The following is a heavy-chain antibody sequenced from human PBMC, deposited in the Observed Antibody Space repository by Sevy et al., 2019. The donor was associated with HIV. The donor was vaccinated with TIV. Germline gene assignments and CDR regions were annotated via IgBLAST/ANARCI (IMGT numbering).Heavy chain of an antibody. Sequence: GGSLRLSCAASGFTFSSYSMNWVRQAPGKGLEWVSYISHSSTTIYYALSVKGSFTISRDTAKNSLYLQMHSLTAEDTAVYYCARATHYSGMDYWGRGTLVTVSS. J-gene: IGHJ4*02. D-gene: IGHD2-15*01. CDR2: ISHSSTTI. CDR1: GFTFSSYS. V-gene: IGHV3-48*01. CDR3: ARATHYSGMDY.